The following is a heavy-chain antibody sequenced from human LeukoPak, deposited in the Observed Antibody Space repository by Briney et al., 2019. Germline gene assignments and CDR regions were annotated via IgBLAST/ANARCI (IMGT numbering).Heavy chain of an antibody. V-gene: IGHV1-24*01. J-gene: IGHJ4*02. CDR3: ARSSGRWFGELLGY. CDR2: FDPEDGET. CDR1: GYTLTELS. D-gene: IGHD3-10*01. Sequence: ASVKVSCKVSGYTLTELSMHWVRQAPGKGLEWMGGFDPEDGETIYAQKFQGRVTMTEDTSTDTAYMELRSLRSDDTAVYYCARSSGRWFGELLGYWGQGTLVTVSS.